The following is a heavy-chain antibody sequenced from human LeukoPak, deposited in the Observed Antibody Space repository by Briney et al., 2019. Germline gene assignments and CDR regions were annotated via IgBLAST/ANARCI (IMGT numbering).Heavy chain of an antibody. J-gene: IGHJ4*02. D-gene: IGHD3-10*01. CDR3: GRVVTMVTGPGDS. CDR2: ISSSSSYI. CDR1: GFTFSSYS. V-gene: IGHV3-21*01. Sequence: PGGSLRLSCAASGFTFSSYSMNWVRQAPGKGLEWVASISSSSSYISYADSVKGRFTISRDNAKNSPYLQMNSLRAEDTAVYFCGRVVTMVTGPGDSWGQGTLVTVSS.